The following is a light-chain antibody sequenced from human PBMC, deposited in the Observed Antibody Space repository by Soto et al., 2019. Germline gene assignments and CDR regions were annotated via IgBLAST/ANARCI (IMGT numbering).Light chain of an antibody. CDR3: QQYNSDSPYT. CDR2: DAS. CDR1: QSISRW. J-gene: IGKJ2*01. V-gene: IGKV1-5*01. Sequence: DIQMTQSPSTLSASVGDRVTITCRASQSISRWLAWYQQKPGKAPKLLIYDASSLQSGVPSRIRGSGSGTEFTLTINGLQPDDFATYYCQQYNSDSPYTFGQGTKLEIK.